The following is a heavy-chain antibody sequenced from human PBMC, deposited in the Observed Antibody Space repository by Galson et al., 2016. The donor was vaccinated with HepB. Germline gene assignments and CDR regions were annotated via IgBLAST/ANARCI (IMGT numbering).Heavy chain of an antibody. Sequence: SLRLSCAASGFTISHLWMNWVRQAPGKGLEWVANIRRDGGQENYVDSVKGRFTISRDNAKNALFLQMNSLRAEDTAVYYCARDNFYDIRSHYIAGRNYYYGMDVWGQGTTVTVSS. CDR1: GFTISHLW. CDR2: IRRDGGQE. V-gene: IGHV3-7*03. CDR3: ARDNFYDIRSHYIAGRNYYYGMDV. J-gene: IGHJ6*02. D-gene: IGHD3-22*01.